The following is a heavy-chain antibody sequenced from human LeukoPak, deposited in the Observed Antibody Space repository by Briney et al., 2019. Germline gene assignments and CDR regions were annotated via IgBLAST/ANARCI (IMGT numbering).Heavy chain of an antibody. CDR1: GFTFSDYD. CDR3: ARVAKERVGGVYYFDY. Sequence: TGGSLRLSCAAPGFTFSDYDMHWVRQATGKGLEWVSAIGTAGDTYYTGSVKGRFTISRENAKNSLYLQMNSLRAGDTAVHYCARVAKERVGGVYYFDYWGQGTLVTVSS. D-gene: IGHD1-1*01. CDR2: IGTAGDT. J-gene: IGHJ4*02. V-gene: IGHV3-13*01.